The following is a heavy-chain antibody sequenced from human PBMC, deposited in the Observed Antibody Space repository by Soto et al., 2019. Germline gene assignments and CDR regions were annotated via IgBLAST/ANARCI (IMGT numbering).Heavy chain of an antibody. CDR2: ISYSGST. CDR1: GGSISSYY. D-gene: IGHD3-10*01. J-gene: IGHJ4*02. Sequence: QVQLQESGPGLVKPSETLSLTCAVFGGSISSYYWSWIRQPPGKGLEWIGYISYSGSTNYKSSLKSRVTISLDTSKNQFSLRLSSVTAADTAVYYCATQRGDYGGQGTLVTVSS. CDR3: ATQRGDY. V-gene: IGHV4-59*01.